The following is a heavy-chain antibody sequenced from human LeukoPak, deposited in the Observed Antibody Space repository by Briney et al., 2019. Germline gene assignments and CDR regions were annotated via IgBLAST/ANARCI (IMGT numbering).Heavy chain of an antibody. CDR2: IYHSGST. D-gene: IGHD5-12*01. V-gene: IGHV4-38-2*01. Sequence: PSETLSLTCAVSGYSISSGYYWGWIRQPPGKGLEWIGSIYHSGSTYYNPPLKSRVTISVDTSKNQFSLKLSSVTAADTAVYYCARGGGYEDFDYWGQGTLVTVSS. J-gene: IGHJ4*02. CDR3: ARGGGYEDFDY. CDR1: GYSISSGYY.